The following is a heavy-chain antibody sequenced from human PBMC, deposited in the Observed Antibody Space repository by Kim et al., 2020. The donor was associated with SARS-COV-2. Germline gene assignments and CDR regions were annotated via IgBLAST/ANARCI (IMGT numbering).Heavy chain of an antibody. D-gene: IGHD1-26*01. J-gene: IGHJ4*02. CDR3: ARYPITNNKGAHYFDY. Sequence: PSLKSRVVMSVDTSKSQFSLKLTSVTTADTAVFYCARYPITNNKGAHYFDYWGQGTLVTVSS. V-gene: IGHV4-59*10.